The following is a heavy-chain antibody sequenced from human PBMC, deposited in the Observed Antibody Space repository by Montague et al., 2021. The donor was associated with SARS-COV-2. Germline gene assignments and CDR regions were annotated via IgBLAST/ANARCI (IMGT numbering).Heavy chain of an antibody. CDR2: ITVEGNT. Sequence: SETLSLTCAVYRGSFSGFFWSWIRKPPGKGLELIGEITVEGNTNYSSSLKLRVAISVAKSKNQISLALRSVTAADTAVDYCAGGRPVRGTLRHFEWLTSGGIDIWGQGTLVTVSS. CDR1: RGSFSGFF. CDR3: AGGRPVRGTLRHFEWLTSGGIDI. D-gene: IGHD5-12*01. V-gene: IGHV4-34*01. J-gene: IGHJ3*02.